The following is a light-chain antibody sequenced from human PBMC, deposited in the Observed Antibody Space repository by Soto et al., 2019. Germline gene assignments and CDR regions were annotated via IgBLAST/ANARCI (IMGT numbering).Light chain of an antibody. CDR2: EVN. V-gene: IGLV2-8*01. CDR3: CSYAGSNTLI. Sequence: QSALTQPPSASGSPGQSVTISCTGTSSDVGIFNYVSWYQQHPDQAPKLLIFEVNKRPSGVPDRLSASKSGNTASLTVSGLQSEDEGDYYCCSYAGSNTLIFGGGTKLTVL. CDR1: SSDVGIFNY. J-gene: IGLJ2*01.